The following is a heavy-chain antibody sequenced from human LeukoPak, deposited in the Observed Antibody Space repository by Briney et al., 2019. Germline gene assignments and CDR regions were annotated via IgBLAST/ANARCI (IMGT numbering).Heavy chain of an antibody. V-gene: IGHV4-39*01. Sequence: SETLSLTCTVSGDSISSSSYYWGWIRQPPGKGLEWIGSIYYSGSTYYNPSLKSRVTISVVTSKNQFSLKLSSVTAADTAVYYCARSSGYSSSGGLNWFDTWGQGTLVTVSS. CDR2: IYYSGST. CDR3: ARSSGYSSSGGLNWFDT. D-gene: IGHD6-13*01. CDR1: GDSISSSSYY. J-gene: IGHJ5*02.